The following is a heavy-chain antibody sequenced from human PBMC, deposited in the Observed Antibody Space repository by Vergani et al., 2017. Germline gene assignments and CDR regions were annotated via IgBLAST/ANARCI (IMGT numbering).Heavy chain of an antibody. D-gene: IGHD5-12*01. Sequence: EVQLVESGGGLVKPGGSLRLSCAASGFTFSSYSMNWVRQAPGKGLEWVSSISSSSSYIYYADSVKGRFTISRDNAKNSLYLQMNSLRAEDTAVYYWAILGGVATIPGFDYWGQGTLVTVSS. CDR3: AILGGVATIPGFDY. CDR2: ISSSSSYI. CDR1: GFTFSSYS. J-gene: IGHJ4*02. V-gene: IGHV3-21*01.